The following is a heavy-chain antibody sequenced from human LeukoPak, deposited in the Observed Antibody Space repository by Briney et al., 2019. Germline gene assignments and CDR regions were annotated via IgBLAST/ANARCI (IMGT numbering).Heavy chain of an antibody. V-gene: IGHV3-73*01. CDR3: TSTHYYYYYYMDV. J-gene: IGHJ6*03. CDR2: IRSKANSYAT. Sequence: GGSLRLSXAASGFTFSGSAMHWVRQASGKGLEWVGRIRSKANSYATAYAASVKGRFTISRDDSKNTAYLQMNSLKTEDTAVYYCTSTHYYYYYYMDVWGKGTTVTVSS. CDR1: GFTFSGSA.